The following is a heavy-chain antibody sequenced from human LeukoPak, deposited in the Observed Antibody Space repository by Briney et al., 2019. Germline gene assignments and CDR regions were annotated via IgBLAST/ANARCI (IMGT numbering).Heavy chain of an antibody. CDR2: VYSGGST. V-gene: IGHV3-53*01. Sequence: GGSLRLSCAAFGFTVSTNYMSWARQAPGKGLEWVSVVYSGGSTHYADSVKGRFTISRDNSKNTLYLQMNRLRGEDTAVYYCARGYLREPFDSWGQGTLVIVPS. D-gene: IGHD1-14*01. J-gene: IGHJ4*02. CDR1: GFTVSTNY. CDR3: ARGYLREPFDS.